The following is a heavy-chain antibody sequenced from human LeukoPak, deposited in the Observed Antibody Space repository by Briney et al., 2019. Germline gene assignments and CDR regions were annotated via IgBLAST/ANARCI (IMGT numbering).Heavy chain of an antibody. V-gene: IGHV5-51*01. Sequence: GASLQISCKGAGSIFTSYWIGWGRQLPGKGLEWMGIIYPGGSDTRYSPSFQGQVTISADKSISTAYLQWSSLKASDTAMYYCARHENYDILTGLLLDYWGQGTLVTVSS. J-gene: IGHJ4*02. D-gene: IGHD3-9*01. CDR2: IYPGGSDT. CDR3: ARHENYDILTGLLLDY. CDR1: GSIFTSYW.